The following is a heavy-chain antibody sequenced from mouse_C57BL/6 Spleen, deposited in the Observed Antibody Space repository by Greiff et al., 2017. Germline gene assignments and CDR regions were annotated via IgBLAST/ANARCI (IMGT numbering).Heavy chain of an antibody. D-gene: IGHD1-1*01. V-gene: IGHV1-76*01. Sequence: QVQLQQSGAELVRPGASVKLSCKASGYTFTDYYINWVKQRPGQGLEWIARIYPGSGNTYYNEKFKGKATLTAEKSSSTAYMQLSSLTSEDSAFYFCARGDYGTSFDVWGTGTTVTVSS. CDR2: IYPGSGNT. J-gene: IGHJ1*03. CDR1: GYTFTDYY. CDR3: ARGDYGTSFDV.